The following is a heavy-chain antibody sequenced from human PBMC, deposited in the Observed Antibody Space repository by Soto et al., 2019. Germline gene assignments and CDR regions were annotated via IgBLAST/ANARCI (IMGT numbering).Heavy chain of an antibody. V-gene: IGHV4-61*01. CDR2: IYYSGST. CDR3: ATGSSGWYVDFDY. CDR1: GGSVNSGNYD. J-gene: IGHJ4*02. D-gene: IGHD6-19*01. Sequence: SETLSLTCTISGGSVNSGNYDWSWIRQPPGKGLEWIGYIYYSGSTNFNPSLKSRVTISIDTSKNQFSLKLSSVTAADTAVYYCATGSSGWYVDFDYWGQGTMVTVSS.